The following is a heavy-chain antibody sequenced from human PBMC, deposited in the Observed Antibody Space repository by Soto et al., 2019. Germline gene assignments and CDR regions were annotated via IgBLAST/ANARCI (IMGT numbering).Heavy chain of an antibody. Sequence: GGSLRLSCAASGFTFSSYAMHWVRQAPGKGLEWVAVISYDGSNKYYADSVKGRFTISRDNSKNTLYLQMNSLRAEDTAVYYCARDRGSPGSAQLFDPWGQGTLVTVSS. D-gene: IGHD2-15*01. J-gene: IGHJ5*02. CDR1: GFTFSSYA. CDR3: ARDRGSPGSAQLFDP. CDR2: ISYDGSNK. V-gene: IGHV3-30-3*01.